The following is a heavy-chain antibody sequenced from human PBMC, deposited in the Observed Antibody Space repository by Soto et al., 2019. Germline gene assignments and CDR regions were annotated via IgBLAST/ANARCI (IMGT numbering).Heavy chain of an antibody. CDR3: ARGELMVYAQSIYYYYYGMDV. Sequence: QVQLVQSGAEVTKPGSSVKVSCKASGGTFSSYAISWVRQAPGQGLEWMGGIITIFGTANYAQKFQGRVTITADNSTSTAYMELSSLRSEDTAVYYCARGELMVYAQSIYYYYYGMDVWGQGTTVTVSS. D-gene: IGHD2-8*01. CDR2: IITIFGTA. J-gene: IGHJ6*02. V-gene: IGHV1-69*06. CDR1: GGTFSSYA.